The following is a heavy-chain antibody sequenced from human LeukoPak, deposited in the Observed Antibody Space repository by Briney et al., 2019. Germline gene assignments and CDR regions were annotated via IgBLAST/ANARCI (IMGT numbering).Heavy chain of an antibody. J-gene: IGHJ4*02. CDR2: ISTYNGNT. V-gene: IGHV1-18*01. CDR3: ARGAHYDFWSGDPTYYFDY. D-gene: IGHD3-3*01. Sequence: GASVKVSCKASGYTFTSYGISLVRQAPGQGLEWMGWISTYNGNTNYAQKPQGRVTMTTDTATNTAYMELRSLRSDDPAVYYCARGAHYDFWSGDPTYYFDYWGQGTLVTVSS. CDR1: GYTFTSYG.